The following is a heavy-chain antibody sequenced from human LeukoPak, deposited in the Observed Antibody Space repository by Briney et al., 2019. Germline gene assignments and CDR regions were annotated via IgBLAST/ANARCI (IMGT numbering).Heavy chain of an antibody. V-gene: IGHV4-39*07. CDR1: GGSISSSSYY. D-gene: IGHD6-13*01. J-gene: IGHJ4*02. CDR3: ARGLRDSSSGMVISDY. CDR2: INHSGST. Sequence: PSETLSLTCTVSGGSISSSSYYWSWIRQPPGKGLEWIGEINHSGSTNYNPSLKSRVTISVDASKNQFSLKLSSVTAADTAVYYCARGLRDSSSGMVISDYWGQGTLVTVSS.